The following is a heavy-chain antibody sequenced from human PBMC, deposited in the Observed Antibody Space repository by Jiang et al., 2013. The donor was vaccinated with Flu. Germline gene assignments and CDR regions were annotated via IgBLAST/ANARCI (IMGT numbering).Heavy chain of an antibody. D-gene: IGHD2-8*01. CDR1: GYSFTSYW. CDR3: ARQYCADGVCYYYFDN. J-gene: IGHJ4*02. CDR2: IDPSDSYI. V-gene: IGHV5-10-1*01. Sequence: GAEVKKPGESLRISCKGSGYSFTSYWISWVRQMPGKGLEWMGRIDPSDSYISYSPSFQGRVSMSVDMSTTTASLHWSSLTASDTAMYYCARQYCADGVCYYYFDNWGQGTLVTVSS.